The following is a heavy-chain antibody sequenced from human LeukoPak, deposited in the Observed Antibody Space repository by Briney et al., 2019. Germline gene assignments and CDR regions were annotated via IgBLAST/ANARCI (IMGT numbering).Heavy chain of an antibody. D-gene: IGHD5-18*01. CDR1: GFIFSSYG. V-gene: IGHV3-30*18. Sequence: GGSLRLSCAASGFIFSSYGMHWVRQAPGKGLEWVAVISYAGSDKYYADSVKGRFTISRDNSKNTLFLEVNSLRAEDTAVYYCAKDGYSYGYYYGMDVWGQGTTATVSS. J-gene: IGHJ6*02. CDR2: ISYAGSDK. CDR3: AKDGYSYGYYYGMDV.